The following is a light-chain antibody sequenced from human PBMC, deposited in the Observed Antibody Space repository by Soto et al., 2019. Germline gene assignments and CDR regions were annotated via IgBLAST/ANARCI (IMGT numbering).Light chain of an antibody. Sequence: QSALTQPPSASGSPGQSVTISCTGTSSDVGRYNYVSRYQQHPGKAPKLMIYEVTKRPSGVPDRFSGSKSGNTASLTVSGLQAEDEADYYCSSFTTNRVYVFGPGTKVTVL. CDR2: EVT. J-gene: IGLJ1*01. CDR3: SSFTTNRVYV. CDR1: SSDVGRYNY. V-gene: IGLV2-8*01.